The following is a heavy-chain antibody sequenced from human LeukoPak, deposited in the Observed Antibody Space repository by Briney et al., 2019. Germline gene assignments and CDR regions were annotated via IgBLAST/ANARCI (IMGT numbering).Heavy chain of an antibody. CDR2: IKSKTDGETT. J-gene: IGHJ4*02. Sequence: PGGSLRLSCAASGFTFANAWMSWVRQAPGKGLECVGRIKSKTDGETTDYAAPVKGRFTISRDDSKNMLYLQMNSLKSEDTAVYYCTADLPPPRGYDYPFDYWGQGSLVTVSS. CDR3: TADLPPPRGYDYPFDY. V-gene: IGHV3-15*01. CDR1: GFTFANAW. D-gene: IGHD5-12*01.